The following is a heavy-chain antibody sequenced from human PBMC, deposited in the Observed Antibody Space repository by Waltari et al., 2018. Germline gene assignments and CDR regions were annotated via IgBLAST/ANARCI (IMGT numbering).Heavy chain of an antibody. Sequence: QVQLQESGPGLVKPSGTLSLTCAVSGGSISSSNWWSWVRQPPGKGLEWIGESYHRGSTNYNPSHKSRVTISVDKSKNQFSLKLSSVTAADTDVYYCARVLSVGLHLGELSIVAFDIWGQGTMVTVSS. D-gene: IGHD3-16*02. V-gene: IGHV4-4*02. J-gene: IGHJ3*02. CDR1: GGSISSSNW. CDR3: ARVLSVGLHLGELSIVAFDI. CDR2: SYHRGST.